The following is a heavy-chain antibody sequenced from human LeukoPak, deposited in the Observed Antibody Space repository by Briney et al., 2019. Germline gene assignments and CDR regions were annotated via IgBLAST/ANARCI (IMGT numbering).Heavy chain of an antibody. CDR3: ARLSEPAFTLFGVVIKDYYFDY. Sequence: SETLSLTCTVSGGSISSSRYYWGWIRQPPGKGLEWIGSIYYSGSTYYIPSLKSRVTISVDTSKNQFSLRLSSVTAADTAVSYCARLSEPAFTLFGVVIKDYYFDYWGQGTLVTVSS. D-gene: IGHD3-3*01. CDR1: GGSISSSRYY. V-gene: IGHV4-39*01. CDR2: IYYSGST. J-gene: IGHJ4*02.